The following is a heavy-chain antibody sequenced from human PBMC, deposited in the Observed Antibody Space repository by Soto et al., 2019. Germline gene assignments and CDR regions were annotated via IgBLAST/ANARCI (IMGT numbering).Heavy chain of an antibody. CDR1: GYTFISHG. CDR3: ARVSSSIVVVPDYGMDV. Sequence: QVQLVQSGVEVKKPGASVKVSCKASGYTFISHGISWVRQAPGQGLEWMGWISGKNGNTNYAQKLQGRVTLTTDTSTSTAYMELRSLRSHDTAVYYCARVSSSIVVVPDYGMDVWGQGTTVTVSS. J-gene: IGHJ6*02. D-gene: IGHD2-15*01. CDR2: ISGKNGNT. V-gene: IGHV1-18*04.